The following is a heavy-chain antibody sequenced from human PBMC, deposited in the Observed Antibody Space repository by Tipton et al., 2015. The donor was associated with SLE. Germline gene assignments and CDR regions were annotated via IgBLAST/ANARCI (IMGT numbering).Heavy chain of an antibody. J-gene: IGHJ3*02. CDR3: ARDRNDLDAFDI. CDR2: IYYSGST. V-gene: IGHV4-31*03. Sequence: TLSLTCTVSGGSISSGGYYWSWLRQHPGKGLEWIGYIYYSGSTYYNPSLKSRVNISVDTYKNQFSLKLSSVTAADTAVYYCARDRNDLDAFDIWGQGTMVTVSS. CDR1: GGSISSGGYY.